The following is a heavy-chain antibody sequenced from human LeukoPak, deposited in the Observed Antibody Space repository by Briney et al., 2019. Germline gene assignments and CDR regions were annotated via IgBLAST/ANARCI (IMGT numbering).Heavy chain of an antibody. Sequence: GGSLRLSCAASGFTFSNYEMSWVRQAPGKGLEWLSRIYTDSTIYQADSVKGRFAISRDNAKNSLYLQMNGLRAEDTAVYYCARASNSPFDYWGQGTVVTVSS. D-gene: IGHD2-21*01. CDR3: ARASNSPFDY. CDR2: IYTDSTI. CDR1: GFTFSNYE. J-gene: IGHJ4*02. V-gene: IGHV3-48*03.